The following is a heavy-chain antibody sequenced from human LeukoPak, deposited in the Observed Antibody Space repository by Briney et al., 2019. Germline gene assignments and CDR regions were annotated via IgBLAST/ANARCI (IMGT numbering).Heavy chain of an antibody. D-gene: IGHD2-2*01. Sequence: ASVKVSCKVSGYTLTELSMHWVRQAPGKGLEWMGGFDPEDGETIYAQKLQGRVTMTEDTSTDTAYMELSSLRSEDTAVYYCATVPYCSSTSCYFELGFDYWGQGTLVTVSS. CDR3: ATVPYCSSTSCYFELGFDY. V-gene: IGHV1-24*01. CDR2: FDPEDGET. CDR1: GYTLTELS. J-gene: IGHJ4*02.